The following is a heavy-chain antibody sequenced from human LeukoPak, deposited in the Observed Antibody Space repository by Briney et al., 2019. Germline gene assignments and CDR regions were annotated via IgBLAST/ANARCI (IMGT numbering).Heavy chain of an antibody. Sequence: PGGSLRLSCAASGFTFSDYYMSWIRQAPGKGLEWVSYISSSGTTIYYADSVKGRFTISRDNAKNSLYPQMNSLRAEDTAVYYCARRRDSGSLQHFDYWGQGTLVTVSS. CDR1: GFTFSDYY. V-gene: IGHV3-11*01. D-gene: IGHD1-26*01. CDR3: ARRRDSGSLQHFDY. CDR2: ISSSGTTI. J-gene: IGHJ4*02.